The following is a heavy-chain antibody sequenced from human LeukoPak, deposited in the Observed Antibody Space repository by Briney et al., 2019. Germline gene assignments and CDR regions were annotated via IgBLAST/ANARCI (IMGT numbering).Heavy chain of an antibody. J-gene: IGHJ4*02. CDR3: ARDGEGDEGWDY. V-gene: IGHV4-59*11. CDR1: PVSIRRHF. D-gene: IGHD3-10*01. CDR2: FSYSGNT. Sequence: SETLSLTCSVSPVSIRRHFWIWIRLSPGKGLEYIGRFSYSGNTDYNPSLKGRVSISADTSKNRFFLRLISVTAADTAIYYCARDGEGDEGWDYWGQGTLVTVSS.